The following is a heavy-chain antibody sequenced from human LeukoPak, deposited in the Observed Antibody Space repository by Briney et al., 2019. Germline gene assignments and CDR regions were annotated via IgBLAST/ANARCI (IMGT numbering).Heavy chain of an antibody. V-gene: IGHV3-21*01. J-gene: IGHJ4*02. D-gene: IGHD2-2*01. CDR1: GFTFSSYS. Sequence: GGSLRLSCAASGFTFSSYSMSWVRQAPGKGLEWVSSISSSTYIYYADSVKGRFTISRDDAMNSLYLQMSSLRAEDTAVYYCASPDRGSTRCYGFDYWGQGTLVTVSS. CDR3: ASPDRGSTRCYGFDY. CDR2: ISSSTYI.